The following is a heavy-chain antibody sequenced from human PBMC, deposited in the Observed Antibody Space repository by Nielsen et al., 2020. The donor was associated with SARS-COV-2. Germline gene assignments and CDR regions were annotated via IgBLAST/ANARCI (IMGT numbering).Heavy chain of an antibody. D-gene: IGHD1-26*01. CDR2: IKQDGSEK. Sequence: VRQAPGKGLEWVANIKQDGSEKYYADSVKGRFTISRDNSKNTLYLQMNSLRAEDTAVYYCARDLSYYGFDYWGQGTLVTVSS. V-gene: IGHV3-7*01. CDR3: ARDLSYYGFDY. J-gene: IGHJ4*02.